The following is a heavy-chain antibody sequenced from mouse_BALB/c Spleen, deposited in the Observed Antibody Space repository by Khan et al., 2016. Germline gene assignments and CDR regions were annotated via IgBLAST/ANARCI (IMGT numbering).Heavy chain of an antibody. D-gene: IGHD2-3*01. V-gene: IGHV7-3*02. Sequence: EVQLVESGGDLVQPGGSLRLSCATSGFTFTDYYMSWVRQPPGKALEWLGFIRNKANGYTTEYSASVKGRFTISRDNSQSILYLQMNTLRAEDSASYCCARDGYYPYAMDYWGQGTSVTVSS. CDR2: IRNKANGYTT. J-gene: IGHJ4*01. CDR1: GFTFTDYY. CDR3: ARDGYYPYAMDY.